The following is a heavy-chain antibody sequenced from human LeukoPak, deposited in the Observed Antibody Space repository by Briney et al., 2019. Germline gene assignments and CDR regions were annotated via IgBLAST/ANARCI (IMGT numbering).Heavy chain of an antibody. CDR3: AKAGGGSGWYV. D-gene: IGHD6-19*01. Sequence: SGRSLRLSCAASGFIFSSYGMHWVRQAPGKGLEWVAVISYDGSNKYYADSVKGRFTISRDNSKNTLYLQMNSLRAEDTAVYYCAKAGGGSGWYVWGQGTLVTVSS. V-gene: IGHV3-30*18. CDR2: ISYDGSNK. J-gene: IGHJ4*02. CDR1: GFIFSSYG.